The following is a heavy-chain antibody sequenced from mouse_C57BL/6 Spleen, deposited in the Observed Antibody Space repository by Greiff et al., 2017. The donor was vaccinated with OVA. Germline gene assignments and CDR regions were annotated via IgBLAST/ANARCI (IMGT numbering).Heavy chain of an antibody. J-gene: IGHJ1*03. Sequence: VQLKESGPELVKPGASVKISCKASGYSFTDYNMNWVKQSNGKSLEWIGVINPNYGTTSYNQKFKGKATLTVDQSSSTAYMQLNSLTSEDSAVYYCARDADYDGYPHWYFDVWGTGTTVTVSS. V-gene: IGHV1-39*01. CDR3: ARDADYDGYPHWYFDV. CDR1: GYSFTDYN. D-gene: IGHD2-3*01. CDR2: INPNYGTT.